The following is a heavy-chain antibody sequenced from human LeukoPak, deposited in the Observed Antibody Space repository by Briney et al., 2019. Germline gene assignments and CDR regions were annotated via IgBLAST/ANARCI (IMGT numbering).Heavy chain of an antibody. CDR1: GYTFTSYD. Sequence: GATVNVSCKASGYTFTSYDINWVRQATGQGLEWMGWMNPNSGNTGYAQKFQGRVTMTRNTSISTAYMELSSLRSKDTAVYYCARVKVVKYSYGVFDYWGQGTLVTVSS. V-gene: IGHV1-8*01. D-gene: IGHD5-18*01. CDR2: MNPNSGNT. J-gene: IGHJ4*02. CDR3: ARVKVVKYSYGVFDY.